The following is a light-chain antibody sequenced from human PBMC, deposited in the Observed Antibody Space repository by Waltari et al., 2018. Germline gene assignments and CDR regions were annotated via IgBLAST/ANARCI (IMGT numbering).Light chain of an antibody. V-gene: IGLV1-44*01. CDR1: NSNIGRNN. CDR2: NNN. J-gene: IGLJ3*02. Sequence: QSVVTQPPSASETPGPRVTISCRGSNSNIGRNNVHSYQQLPGTAPKLLIYNNNQRPSGVPDRVSGSKSGTSASLAISGLQSEDEADYFCATWDDSLKGVVFGGGTKLTVL. CDR3: ATWDDSLKGVV.